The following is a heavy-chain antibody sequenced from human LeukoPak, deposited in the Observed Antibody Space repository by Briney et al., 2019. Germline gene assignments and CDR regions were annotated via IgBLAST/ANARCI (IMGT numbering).Heavy chain of an antibody. CDR1: GFTVSSKY. CDR3: ARDRPDRIAVAARRLDY. J-gene: IGHJ4*02. CDR2: IYSGGTT. D-gene: IGHD6-19*01. V-gene: IGHV3-66*01. Sequence: GGSLRLSCAASGFTVSSKYMTWVRQAPGKGLEWVSVIYSGGTTYYADSVKGRFTISRDNSKNTQFLQMNRLRAEDTAVFYCARDRPDRIAVAARRLDYWGQGTLVTVSS.